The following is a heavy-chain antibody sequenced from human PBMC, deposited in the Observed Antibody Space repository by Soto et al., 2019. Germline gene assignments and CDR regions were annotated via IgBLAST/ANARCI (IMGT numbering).Heavy chain of an antibody. J-gene: IGHJ4*02. D-gene: IGHD3-22*01. V-gene: IGHV3-33*01. CDR2: TWSGGRGE. CDR3: ATDDDTSSHYSLLDF. CDR1: GFAFSYHG. Sequence: ESGGGVVQPGTSLRLSCAASGFAFSYHGIHWVRQAPGKGLEWVAVTWSGGRGEYYADSVRGRFTISRDNSKTTVYLQMNSLRVEDTAVYYCATDDDTSSHYSLLDFRGQGTLVTVSS.